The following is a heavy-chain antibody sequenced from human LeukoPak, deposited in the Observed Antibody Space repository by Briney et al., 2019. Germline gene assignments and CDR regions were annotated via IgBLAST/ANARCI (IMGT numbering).Heavy chain of an antibody. J-gene: IGHJ5*02. CDR1: GFPFRSHA. V-gene: IGHV3-23*01. CDR2: ISNGKT. D-gene: IGHD2-15*01. CDR3: VREAGYCAPVCVKTNWFDP. Sequence: RGSLRLSCAASGFPFRSHAMSWVRQPPGKGLEWVAAISNGKTYYADFVRGRFAIARDDSTNTVYLHMNSLRDEDTALYHCVREAGYCAPVCVKTNWFDPWAREPWSPSLQ.